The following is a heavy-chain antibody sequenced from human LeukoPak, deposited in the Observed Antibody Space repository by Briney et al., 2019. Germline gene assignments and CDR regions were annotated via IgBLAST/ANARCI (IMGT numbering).Heavy chain of an antibody. Sequence: PSETLSLTCTVSGGSISSSSYYWGWIRQPPGKGLEWIGSIYYSGSTYYNPSLKSRVTISVDTSKNQFSLKLSFVTAADTAVYYCARHNSYYYDSSGYYPMDVWGKGTTVTVSS. CDR2: IYYSGST. J-gene: IGHJ6*03. CDR3: ARHNSYYYDSSGYYPMDV. D-gene: IGHD3-22*01. V-gene: IGHV4-39*01. CDR1: GGSISSSSYY.